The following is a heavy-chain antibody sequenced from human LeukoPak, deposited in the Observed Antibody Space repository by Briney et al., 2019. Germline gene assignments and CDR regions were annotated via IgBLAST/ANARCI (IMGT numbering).Heavy chain of an antibody. D-gene: IGHD6-19*01. CDR3: ASVSMAVAGRVDY. V-gene: IGHV4-59*01. CDR1: GGSISSYY. J-gene: IGHJ4*02. CDR2: IYCSGST. Sequence: PSETLSLTSTVSGGSISSYYWSWMRQPPGQGLEWIVYIYCSGSTNYTPSLKSRVTISVDTSKSQFSMKLSSVTAADTAVYYCASVSMAVAGRVDYWGQGTLVTVSS.